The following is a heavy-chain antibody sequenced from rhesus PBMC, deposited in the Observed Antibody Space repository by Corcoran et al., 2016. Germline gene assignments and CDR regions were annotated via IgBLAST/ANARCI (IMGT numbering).Heavy chain of an antibody. Sequence: QLQLQESGPGLVKPSETLSVTCAVSGGSISSRYWGWIRQAPGTGLEWIGYIYGSGSSTNYNPSLKSRVTLSVDTSKNQLSLKLSSVTTADTAVYYCARTLYSNYLDYWGQGVLVTVSS. CDR3: ARTLYSNYLDY. CDR1: GGSISSRY. D-gene: IGHD4-23*01. V-gene: IGHV4-169*01. J-gene: IGHJ4*01. CDR2: IYGSGSST.